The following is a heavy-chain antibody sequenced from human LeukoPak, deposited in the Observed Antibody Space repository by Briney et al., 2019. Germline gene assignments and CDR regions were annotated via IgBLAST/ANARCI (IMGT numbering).Heavy chain of an antibody. CDR3: ARVGYEYYDSSDYYYYYMDV. CDR1: GGTFSSYA. J-gene: IGHJ6*03. Sequence: GASVKVSCKASGGTFSSYAISWVRQAPGQGLEWMGGIIPIFGTANYAQKFQGRVTITADKSTSTAYMELSSLRSEDTAVYYCARVGYEYYDSSDYYYYYMDVWGKGTTVTVSS. CDR2: IIPIFGTA. D-gene: IGHD3-22*01. V-gene: IGHV1-69*06.